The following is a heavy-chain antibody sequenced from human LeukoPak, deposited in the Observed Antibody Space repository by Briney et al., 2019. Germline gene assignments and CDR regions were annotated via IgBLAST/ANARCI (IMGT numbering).Heavy chain of an antibody. CDR2: ISSSSSYT. V-gene: IGHV3-11*06. Sequence: GGSLRLSCAASGFTFSDYYMSWIRQAPGKGLEWVSYISSSSSYTNYADSVKGRFTISRDNAKNSLYQQMNSLRAEDTAVYYCARNGRITQGWFDPWGQGTLSPSPQ. CDR1: GFTFSDYY. D-gene: IGHD3-10*01. J-gene: IGHJ5*02. CDR3: ARNGRITQGWFDP.